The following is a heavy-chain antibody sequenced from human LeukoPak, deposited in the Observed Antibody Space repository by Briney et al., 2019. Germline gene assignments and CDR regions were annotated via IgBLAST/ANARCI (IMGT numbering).Heavy chain of an antibody. Sequence: ASVKVSCKASGYTFTGYYMHWVRQAPGQGLEWMGWINPNSGDTNYAQKFQGRVTMTRDTSISTAYVELSRLRSDDTAVYYCARDYASLGSGDFDYWGQGTLVTVSS. CDR3: ARDYASLGSGDFDY. J-gene: IGHJ4*02. V-gene: IGHV1-2*02. CDR2: INPNSGDT. CDR1: GYTFTGYY. D-gene: IGHD3-10*01.